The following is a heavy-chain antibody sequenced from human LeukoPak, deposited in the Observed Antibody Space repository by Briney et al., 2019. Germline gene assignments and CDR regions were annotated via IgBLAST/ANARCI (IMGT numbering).Heavy chain of an antibody. CDR3: ARESRGGYSFDY. CDR2: IYSGGNT. CDR1: GFSVSNTY. V-gene: IGHV3-53*01. J-gene: IGHJ4*02. D-gene: IGHD5-18*01. Sequence: PGGSLRLSCAASGFSVSNTYMSWVRQAPGKGLEWVSIIYSGGNTYYADSVKGRFTISRDNSKNTLYLQMNSLRAEDTAVYYCARESRGGYSFDYWGQGTLVTVSS.